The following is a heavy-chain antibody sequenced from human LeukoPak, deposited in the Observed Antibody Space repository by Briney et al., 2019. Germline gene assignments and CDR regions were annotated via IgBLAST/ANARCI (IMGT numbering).Heavy chain of an antibody. D-gene: IGHD3-10*01. V-gene: IGHV4-59*01. CDR1: GGSISSYY. CDR2: IYYSGST. Sequence: PSETLSLTCSVSGGSISSYYWSWIRQPPGKGLEWIGYIYYSGSTNYNPSLKSRVTISVDTSKNQFSLKLSSVTAADTAVYYCARSRGRLLWFGEPQNWFDPWGQGTLVTVSS. CDR3: ARSRGRLLWFGEPQNWFDP. J-gene: IGHJ5*02.